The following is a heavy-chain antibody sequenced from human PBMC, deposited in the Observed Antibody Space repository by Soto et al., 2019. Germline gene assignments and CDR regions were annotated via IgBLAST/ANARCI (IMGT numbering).Heavy chain of an antibody. CDR1: AFTFSYYG. CDR2: FWSNGVNK. J-gene: IGHJ3*02. D-gene: IGHD3-22*01. CDR3: ARNFYFSCGYYYGGPFYI. Sequence: GGSLRLSCTTSAFTFSYYGMHWVRQAPGKGLEWVAVFWSNGVNKYYADSVKGRFTVSRDNSKNTVYLQMDSLRAEDTAMYYCARNFYFSCGYYYGGPFYIWGQGTMVTVSS. V-gene: IGHV3-33*01.